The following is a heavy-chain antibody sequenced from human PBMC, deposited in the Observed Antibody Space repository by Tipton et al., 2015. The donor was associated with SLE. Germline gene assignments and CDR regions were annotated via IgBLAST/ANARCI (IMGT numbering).Heavy chain of an antibody. J-gene: IGHJ3*02. Sequence: SLRLSCAASGFTFSSYSMNWVRQAPGKGLEWVSSISSSSSYIYYADSVKGRFTISRDNAKNSLYLQMNSLRAEDTALYYCAKDVGSQSRYAFDIWGQGTMVTVSS. V-gene: IGHV3-21*04. CDR2: ISSSSSYI. D-gene: IGHD1-1*01. CDR1: GFTFSSYS. CDR3: AKDVGSQSRYAFDI.